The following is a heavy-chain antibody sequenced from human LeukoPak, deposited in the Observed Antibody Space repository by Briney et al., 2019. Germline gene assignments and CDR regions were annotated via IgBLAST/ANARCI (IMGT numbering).Heavy chain of an antibody. V-gene: IGHV4-4*02. CDR3: ARSRFGEDLLYYYYYMDV. Sequence: SETLSLTCAVSGGSISSSNWWSWVRPPPGKGLEWIGEICHSGSTNYNPSLKSRVTISVDKSKNQFSLKLSSVTAADTAVYYCARSRFGEDLLYYYYYMDVWGKGTTVTVSS. CDR1: GGSISSSNW. D-gene: IGHD3-10*01. J-gene: IGHJ6*03. CDR2: ICHSGST.